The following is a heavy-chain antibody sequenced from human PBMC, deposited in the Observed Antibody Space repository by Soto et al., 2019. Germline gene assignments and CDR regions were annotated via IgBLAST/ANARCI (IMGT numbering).Heavy chain of an antibody. V-gene: IGHV3-23*01. CDR3: VKEWTPRRAFDS. D-gene: IGHD5-12*01. CDR2: SSGSGGST. J-gene: IGHJ4*02. CDR1: RFMFSRYA. Sequence: PGGSLRLSCAASRFMFSRYAMSWVRQAPGKGLEWVSGSSGSGGSTWYADSVKGRFTISRDNSKNMVYLQINSLRVEDTAQYFCVKEWTPRRAFDSWGQGTPVTVSS.